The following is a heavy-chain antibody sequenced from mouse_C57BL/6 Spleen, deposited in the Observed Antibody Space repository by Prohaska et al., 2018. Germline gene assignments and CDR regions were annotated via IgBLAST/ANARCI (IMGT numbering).Heavy chain of an antibody. CDR2: IYPGDGDT. CDR1: SYW. V-gene: IGHV1-80*01. D-gene: IGHD2-2*01. Sequence: SYWMNWVKQRPGKGLEWIGQIYPGDGDTNYNGKFKGKATLTADKSSSTAYMQLSSMTSEDSAVYFCARWLPTDYYFDYWGQGTTLTVSS. CDR3: ARWLPTDYYFDY. J-gene: IGHJ2*01.